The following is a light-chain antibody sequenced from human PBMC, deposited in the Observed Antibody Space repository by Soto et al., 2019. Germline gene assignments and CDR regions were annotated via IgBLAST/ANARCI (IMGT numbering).Light chain of an antibody. Sequence: DIQMTQSPSSLSASVGDRVTITCRASQSISAHLNWYQQKPGTAPKVLIYAASTLQSGVPPRFSGSGSGKDVTLTISSLQPEDFANYYCQQSYSTPFYNFGKATKVDI. J-gene: IGKJ2*01. CDR2: AAS. V-gene: IGKV1-39*01. CDR3: QQSYSTPFYN. CDR1: QSISAH.